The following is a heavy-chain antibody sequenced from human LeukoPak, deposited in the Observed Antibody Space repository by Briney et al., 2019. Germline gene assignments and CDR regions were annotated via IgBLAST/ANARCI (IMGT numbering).Heavy chain of an antibody. Sequence: SETLSLTCTVSGYSLSSGYYWGWIRQPPGKGLEWIGSIYHSGSTYYNPSLKSRVTISVDTSKNQFSLKLSSVTAADTAVYYCARAGAIVATSTFDPWGQGTLVTVSS. D-gene: IGHD5-12*01. CDR3: ARAGAIVATSTFDP. J-gene: IGHJ5*02. CDR2: IYHSGST. CDR1: GYSLSSGYY. V-gene: IGHV4-38-2*02.